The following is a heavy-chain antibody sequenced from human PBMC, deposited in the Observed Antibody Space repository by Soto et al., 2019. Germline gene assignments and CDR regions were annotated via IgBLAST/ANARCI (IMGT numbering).Heavy chain of an antibody. D-gene: IGHD1-1*01. V-gene: IGHV1-69*12. J-gene: IGHJ6*02. Sequence: QVQLVQSGAEVKKPGSSVKVSCKASGDTFSSFAISWVRQAPGQGLEWMGGIIPICRTPNYAQKFQGRVTITADEPTSTAYMELSSLTPEDTAVYYCARDKDREQLGGNYYSALDVWGQGTRVIVSS. CDR2: IIPICRTP. CDR3: ARDKDREQLGGNYYSALDV. CDR1: GDTFSSFA.